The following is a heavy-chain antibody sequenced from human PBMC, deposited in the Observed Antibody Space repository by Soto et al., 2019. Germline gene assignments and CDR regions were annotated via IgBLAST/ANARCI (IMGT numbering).Heavy chain of an antibody. CDR3: AKYCSGGSCYAHDAFDI. CDR2: ISGSGGST. CDR1: GFTFSSYA. Sequence: EVQLLESGGGLVQPGGSLRLSCAASGFTFSSYAMSWFRQAPGKGLEWDSAISGSGGSTYYADSVKGRFTISRDNSKNTLYLQMNSLRAEDTAVYYCAKYCSGGSCYAHDAFDIWGQGTMVTVSS. D-gene: IGHD2-15*01. V-gene: IGHV3-23*01. J-gene: IGHJ3*02.